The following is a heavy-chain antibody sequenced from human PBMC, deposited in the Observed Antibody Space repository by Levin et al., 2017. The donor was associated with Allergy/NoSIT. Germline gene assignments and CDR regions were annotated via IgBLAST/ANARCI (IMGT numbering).Heavy chain of an antibody. Sequence: GESLKISCKGSGYSFTSYWIGWVRQMPGKGLEWMGIIYPGDSDTRYSPSFQGQVTISADKSISTAYMELSSLKSDDTAVYYCAKSITRTPTSGPYYFDCWGQGTLITVSS. V-gene: IGHV5-51*01. D-gene: IGHD3-16*01. J-gene: IGHJ4*02. CDR3: AKSITRTPTSGPYYFDC. CDR1: GYSFTSYW. CDR2: IYPGDSDT.